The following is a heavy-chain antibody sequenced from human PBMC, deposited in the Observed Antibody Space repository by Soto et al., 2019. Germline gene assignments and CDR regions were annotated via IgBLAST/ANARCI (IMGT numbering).Heavy chain of an antibody. V-gene: IGHV3-30-3*01. CDR1: GFIFSNYV. CDR3: ATSFRYFDN. J-gene: IGHJ4*02. CDR2: ISYDGNSK. Sequence: WSLRLSCAASGFIFSNYVMHWVRQAPGKGLEWVAVISYDGNSKHYADSVKGRFTISRDNSKNTVTLQMNNLTVDDTAVYYCATSFRYFDNWGQGTRVTVSS. D-gene: IGHD3-9*01.